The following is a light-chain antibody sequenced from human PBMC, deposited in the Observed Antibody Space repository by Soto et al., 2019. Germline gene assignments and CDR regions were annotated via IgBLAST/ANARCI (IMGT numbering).Light chain of an antibody. CDR3: QQNSQWPIT. V-gene: IGKV3-15*01. CDR2: GIS. Sequence: EIVLTQSPATLSVSPGERATLSCRASQSINNNYLAWYQQKPGQAPRLLIYGISTRATGVPARFSGSGSGTEFTLSISSLQSEDFAVYSCQQNSQWPITFGQGTRLEIK. J-gene: IGKJ5*01. CDR1: QSINNN.